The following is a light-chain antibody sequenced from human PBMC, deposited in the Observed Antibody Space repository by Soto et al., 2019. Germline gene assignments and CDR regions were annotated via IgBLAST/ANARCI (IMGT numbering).Light chain of an antibody. J-gene: IGLJ2*01. V-gene: IGLV1-44*01. CDR1: SANIGRNI. CDR2: SNN. CDR3: ASWDDSLNGFVA. Sequence: QPVLTQPPSASGTPGQRVTIPCSGSSANIGRNIVNWYQHLPGTAPKLLIYSNNQRPSGVPDRFSGSRSGSSASLAISGLQSEDEADYYCASWDDSLNGFVAFGGGTKLTVL.